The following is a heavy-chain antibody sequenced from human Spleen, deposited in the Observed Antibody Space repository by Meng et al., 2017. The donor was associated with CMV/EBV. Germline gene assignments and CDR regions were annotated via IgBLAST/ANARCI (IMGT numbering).Heavy chain of an antibody. D-gene: IGHD6-6*01. CDR1: GFIFSDYY. J-gene: IGHJ4*02. CDR2: ISSSGGSI. Sequence: SGFIFSDYYMSWIRQAPGKGLEWVSYISSSGGSIYYADSVKGRFTISRDNAKNSLYLQMNSLRAEDTAVYYCARRMYHSSSSSDFDYWGQGTLVTVSS. V-gene: IGHV3-11*04. CDR3: ARRMYHSSSSSDFDY.